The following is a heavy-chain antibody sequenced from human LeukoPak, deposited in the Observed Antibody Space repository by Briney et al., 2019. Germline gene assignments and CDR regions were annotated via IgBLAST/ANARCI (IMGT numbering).Heavy chain of an antibody. CDR3: ASHERDSSGWFGY. J-gene: IGHJ4*02. V-gene: IGHV5-51*01. Sequence: PGESLKISCKGSGYSFTTYWTDWVRQMPGKGLEWMGIIYPGDSDTRYSPSFQGQVTISADKSISTAYLQWSSLKASDTAMYYCASHERDSSGWFGYWGQGTLVTVSS. CDR1: GYSFTTYW. D-gene: IGHD6-19*01. CDR2: IYPGDSDT.